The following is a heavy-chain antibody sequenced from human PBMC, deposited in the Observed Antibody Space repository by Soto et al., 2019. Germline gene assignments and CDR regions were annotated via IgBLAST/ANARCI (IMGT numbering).Heavy chain of an antibody. Sequence: SVKVSCKASGGTFSSYAISWVRQAPGQGLEWMGGIIPIFGTANYAQKFQGRVTITADESTSTAYMELSSLRSEDTAVYYCASRSHLDVLLWFGSGPYGMDVWGQGTTVTVSS. CDR1: GGTFSSYA. V-gene: IGHV1-69*13. CDR2: IIPIFGTA. J-gene: IGHJ6*02. D-gene: IGHD3-10*01. CDR3: ASRSHLDVLLWFGSGPYGMDV.